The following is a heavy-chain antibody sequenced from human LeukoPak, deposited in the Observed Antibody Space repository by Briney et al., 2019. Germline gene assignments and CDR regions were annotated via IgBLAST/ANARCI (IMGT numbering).Heavy chain of an antibody. CDR3: AKDNGRAYYGSGSYYGGGTLDY. V-gene: IGHV3-9*01. D-gene: IGHD3-10*01. Sequence: GGSLRLSCAASGFTFDDYAMHWVRQAPGKGLEWVSGICWNSGSIGYADPVKGRFTISRDNAENSLYLQMNSLRAEDTALYYCAKDNGRAYYGSGSYYGGGTLDYWGQGTLVTVSS. J-gene: IGHJ4*02. CDR2: ICWNSGSI. CDR1: GFTFDDYA.